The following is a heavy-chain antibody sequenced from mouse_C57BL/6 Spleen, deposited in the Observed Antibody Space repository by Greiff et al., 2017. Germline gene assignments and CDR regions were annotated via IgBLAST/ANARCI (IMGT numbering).Heavy chain of an antibody. V-gene: IGHV1-53*01. Sequence: QVQLKESGTELVKPGASVKLSCKASGYTFTSYWMHWVKQRPGQGLEWIGNINPSNGGTNYNEKFKSKATLTVDKSSSTAYMQLSSLTSEDSAVYYCAKLITTERSYAMDYWGQGTSVTVSS. CDR1: GYTFTSYW. D-gene: IGHD1-1*01. CDR3: AKLITTERSYAMDY. J-gene: IGHJ4*01. CDR2: INPSNGGT.